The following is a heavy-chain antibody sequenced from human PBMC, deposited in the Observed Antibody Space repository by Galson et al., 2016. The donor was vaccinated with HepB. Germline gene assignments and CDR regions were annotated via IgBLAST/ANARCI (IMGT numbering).Heavy chain of an antibody. D-gene: IGHD3-22*01. CDR3: ARGYSSGYFPDY. CDR1: GGTFSSYA. CDR2: IIPIFGTT. Sequence: SVKVSCKASGGTFSSYAISWVRQAPGQGLEWMGGIIPIFGTTKYAEKFQGRVTITADESASTAYMDLSSLRSEDTAVYYCARGYSSGYFPDYWGQGTLVTVSS. J-gene: IGHJ4*02. V-gene: IGHV1-69*13.